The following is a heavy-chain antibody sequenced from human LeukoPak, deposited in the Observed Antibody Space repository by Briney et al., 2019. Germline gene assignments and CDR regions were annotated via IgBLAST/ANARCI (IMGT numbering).Heavy chain of an antibody. J-gene: IGHJ4*02. CDR1: GGSFSGYY. CDR3: ARGSRLVPDY. V-gene: IGHV4-34*01. D-gene: IGHD3-9*01. CDR2: INHSGST. Sequence: SGTLSLTCAVYGGSFSGYYWSWIRQPPGKGPEWVGAINHSGSTNYNPSLKSRVTISVDTSKNQYSLKLSSVTAADTAVYYWARGSRLVPDYWGQGTLVTVSS.